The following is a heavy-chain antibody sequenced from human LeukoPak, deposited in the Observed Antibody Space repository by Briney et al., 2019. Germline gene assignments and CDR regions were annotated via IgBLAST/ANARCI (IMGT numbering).Heavy chain of an antibody. J-gene: IGHJ4*02. Sequence: GASVKVSCKASGYTFTSYDIDWVRQATGQGLEWMGWMNPNSGNTGYAQKFQGRVTMTRNTSISTAYMELSSLRSEDTAVYYCAIHEYSSSWPFDYWGQGTLVTVSS. CDR2: MNPNSGNT. D-gene: IGHD6-13*01. CDR1: GYTFTSYD. V-gene: IGHV1-8*01. CDR3: AIHEYSSSWPFDY.